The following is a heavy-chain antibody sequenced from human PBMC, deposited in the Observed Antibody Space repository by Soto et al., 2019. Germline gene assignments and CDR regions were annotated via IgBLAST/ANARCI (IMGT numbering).Heavy chain of an antibody. CDR3: AKFSYIVVVPAAPNDY. J-gene: IGHJ4*02. D-gene: IGHD2-2*01. CDR1: GFTFSSYA. Sequence: SLRLSCAASGFTFSSYAMSWVRQAPGKGLEWVSAISGSGGSTYYADSVKGRFTISRDNSKNTLYLQMNSLRAEDTAVYYCAKFSYIVVVPAAPNDYWGQGTLVTVSS. V-gene: IGHV3-23*01. CDR2: ISGSGGST.